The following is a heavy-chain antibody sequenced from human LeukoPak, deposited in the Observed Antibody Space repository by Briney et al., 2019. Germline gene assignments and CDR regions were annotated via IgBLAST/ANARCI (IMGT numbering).Heavy chain of an antibody. Sequence: SETLSLTCTVSGGSISSSSYYWGWIRQPPGKGLDWIGSFYYSGGTYHNASLQSRVTISVDTSKNQFSLSLRSVTAADTAVYYCARDGYGVSWGQGTLVTVSS. D-gene: IGHD5/OR15-5a*01. CDR3: ARDGYGVS. V-gene: IGHV4-39*07. CDR1: GGSISSSSYY. J-gene: IGHJ5*02. CDR2: FYYSGGT.